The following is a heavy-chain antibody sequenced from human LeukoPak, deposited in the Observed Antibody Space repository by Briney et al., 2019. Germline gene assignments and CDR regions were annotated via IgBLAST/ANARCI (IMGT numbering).Heavy chain of an antibody. CDR2: INPNSGGS. V-gene: IGHV1-2*02. J-gene: IGHJ4*02. D-gene: IGHD6-19*01. CDR3: ARDRRQWLKSEFDY. Sequence: ASVKVSCKASGYTFTAYYMHWVRQAPGQGLEWMGWINPNSGGSDYAQKFQGRVTMTRDTSISTAYMELSSLRSDDTAVYYCARDRRQWLKSEFDYWGQGTLVTVSS. CDR1: GYTFTAYY.